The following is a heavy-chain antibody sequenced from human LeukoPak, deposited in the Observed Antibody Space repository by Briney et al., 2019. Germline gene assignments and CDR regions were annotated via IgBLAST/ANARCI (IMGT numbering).Heavy chain of an antibody. D-gene: IGHD2-2*01. Sequence: SVTVSCKASGGTFSSYAISWVRQAPGQGLEWMGGIIPIFGATNYAQKLQGRVTITADKSTSTAYMELSSLRSEDTAVYYCASGHEGYQLLLFDYWGQGTLVTVSS. J-gene: IGHJ4*02. CDR3: ASGHEGYQLLLFDY. V-gene: IGHV1-69*06. CDR1: GGTFSSYA. CDR2: IIPIFGAT.